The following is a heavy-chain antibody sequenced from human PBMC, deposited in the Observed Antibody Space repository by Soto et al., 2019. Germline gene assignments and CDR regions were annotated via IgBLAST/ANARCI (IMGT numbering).Heavy chain of an antibody. J-gene: IGHJ5*02. CDR1: GDSVSSNSAA. CDR2: TYYRSKWYN. V-gene: IGHV6-1*01. Sequence: SQTLSLTCAISGDSVSSNSAAWNWIRQSPSRGLKWLGRTYYRSKWYNDYAVSVKSRITINPDTSKNQFSLQLNSVTPEDTAVYYCAREFGLYDFWSGYPTNWFDPWGQGTLVTVSS. CDR3: AREFGLYDFWSGYPTNWFDP. D-gene: IGHD3-3*01.